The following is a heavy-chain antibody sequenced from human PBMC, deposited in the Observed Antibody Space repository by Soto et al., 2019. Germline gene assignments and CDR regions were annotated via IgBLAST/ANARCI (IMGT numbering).Heavy chain of an antibody. V-gene: IGHV3-23*01. CDR2: ISNSGSNT. D-gene: IGHD6-13*01. Sequence: EVQLLESGGGLIQPGGSLRLSCADSGFTFRNYAMSWVRQAPGKGLEWVSGISNSGSNTYYADSVKGRFSISRDNSKNTLYLQMNSLGVEDTAVYYCAKGRIDAASLFDYWGQGTLVTVSS. CDR3: AKGRIDAASLFDY. J-gene: IGHJ4*02. CDR1: GFTFRNYA.